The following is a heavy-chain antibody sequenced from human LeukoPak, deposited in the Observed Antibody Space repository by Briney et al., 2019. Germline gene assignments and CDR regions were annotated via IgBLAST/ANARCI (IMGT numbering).Heavy chain of an antibody. Sequence: PGGSLRLSCAASGFTFSSYWMSWVRQAAGKGLEWVANIKQDGSEKYYVDSVKGRFTISRDNAKNSLYLQMNSLRAEDTAVYYCARCYYDILTGYSDFDYWGQGTLVTVSS. CDR3: ARCYYDILTGYSDFDY. D-gene: IGHD3-9*01. CDR1: GFTFSSYW. J-gene: IGHJ4*02. V-gene: IGHV3-7*03. CDR2: IKQDGSEK.